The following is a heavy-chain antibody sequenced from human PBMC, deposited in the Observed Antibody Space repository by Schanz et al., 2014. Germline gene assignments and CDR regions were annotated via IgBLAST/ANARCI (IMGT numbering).Heavy chain of an antibody. CDR1: GDTFRSYT. CDR3: ARDRDQWDGNYLDY. CDR2: IGGSDGNT. D-gene: IGHD1-26*01. V-gene: IGHV1-18*01. J-gene: IGHJ4*02. Sequence: QVQLVQSGAEVKKPGSSVKVSCKASGDTFRSYTINWVRHAPGQGLEWMGWIGGSDGNTNFAQKFQGRVTMTTDTSTSTVYMELRSLTSDDSAVYYCARDRDQWDGNYLDYWGQGTLVTVSS.